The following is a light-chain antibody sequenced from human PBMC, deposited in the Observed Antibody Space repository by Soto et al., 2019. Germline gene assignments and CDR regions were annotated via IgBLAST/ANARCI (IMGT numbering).Light chain of an antibody. CDR1: QGIIND. CDR2: AAS. CDR3: LQDYNSPKT. Sequence: AIQMTQSPSSLSASVGDRVTVTCRASQGIINDLAWFQQKPGKAPKLLIYAASNLQSGVPSRFSGSGSGTEFTLTISNLQPEDSATYYCLQDYNSPKTFGPGTKVEIK. V-gene: IGKV1-6*01. J-gene: IGKJ1*01.